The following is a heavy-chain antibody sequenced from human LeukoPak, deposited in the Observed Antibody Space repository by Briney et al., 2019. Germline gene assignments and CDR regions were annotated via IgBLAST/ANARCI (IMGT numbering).Heavy chain of an antibody. CDR2: IKQDGTEI. CDR3: AKDPGVPAAIFGWFDP. Sequence: GGSLRLSCAASGFTFNNYWMTWFRQAPGKGLEWVANIKQDGTEIFYVDSVRGRFIISRDNAENSLYLQMNSLRVEDTAVYYCAKDPGVPAAIFGWFDPWGQGTLVTVSS. CDR1: GFTFNNYW. D-gene: IGHD2-2*02. V-gene: IGHV3-7*03. J-gene: IGHJ5*02.